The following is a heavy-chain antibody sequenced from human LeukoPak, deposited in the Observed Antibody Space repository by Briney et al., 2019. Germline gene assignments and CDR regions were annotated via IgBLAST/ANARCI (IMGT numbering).Heavy chain of an antibody. CDR2: INPSGST. CDR3: ARGYLGSTPFDY. D-gene: IGHD2-15*01. J-gene: IGHJ4*02. Sequence: SETLSLTCAVYGGSFSGYYWSWIRQPPGKGLEWIGEINPSGSTNYNPSLKSRVTISVDTSKNQFSLKLSSVTAADTAVYYCARGYLGSTPFDYWGQGTLVTVSS. CDR1: GGSFSGYY. V-gene: IGHV4-34*01.